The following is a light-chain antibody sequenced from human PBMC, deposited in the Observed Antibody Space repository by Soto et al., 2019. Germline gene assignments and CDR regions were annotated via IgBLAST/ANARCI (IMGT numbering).Light chain of an antibody. V-gene: IGKV3-15*01. J-gene: IGKJ1*01. CDR3: HQNYNLPPWT. Sequence: ERDMTQSPPILSVSPGEVATRSCRASQRSSTNLAWYQHIPGQAPRLLIVSSSRRPTDVPARFSGSGSGTDFTLTINSLQPEDFATYYCHQNYNLPPWTFGQGTKV. CDR2: SSS. CDR1: QRSSTN.